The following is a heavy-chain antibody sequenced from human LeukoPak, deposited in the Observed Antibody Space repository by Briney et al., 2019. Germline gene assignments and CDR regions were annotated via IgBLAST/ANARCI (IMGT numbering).Heavy chain of an antibody. J-gene: IGHJ6*03. CDR3: ARAARYYYYYMDV. CDR2: IYYSGRT. CDR1: GGSISSTNYY. Sequence: PSETLSLTCIVSGGSISSTNYYWGWIRQPPGKGLECIGSIYYSGRTYYKPSLKSRVTISVDTSKNQFSLKLSSVTAADTAVYYCARAARYYYYYMDVWGKGTTVTVSS. V-gene: IGHV4-39*07.